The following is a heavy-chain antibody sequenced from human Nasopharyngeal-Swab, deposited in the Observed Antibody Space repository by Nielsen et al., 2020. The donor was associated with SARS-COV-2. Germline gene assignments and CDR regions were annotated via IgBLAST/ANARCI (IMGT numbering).Heavy chain of an antibody. D-gene: IGHD2-2*01. Sequence: RGSLRLSCAASGFTFSDYTMNWVRQAPGQRLELVSSISSSGSYMYYTDSVKGRFTISRDNAKNSLYLQMNSLRAEDTAVYYCASDSRYWGQGTLVTVSS. J-gene: IGHJ4*02. V-gene: IGHV3-21*01. CDR2: ISSSGSYM. CDR1: GFTFSDYT. CDR3: ASDSRY.